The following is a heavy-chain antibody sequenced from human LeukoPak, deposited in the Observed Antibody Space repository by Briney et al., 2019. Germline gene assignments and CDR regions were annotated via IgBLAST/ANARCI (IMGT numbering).Heavy chain of an antibody. CDR1: GVSITTNY. Sequence: SETLSLTCTVSGVSITTNYWSWVRQPPGKGLEWIGYIYYSGNTNYNPSLKSLVTMSLDTSKNQVSLKLTSVTAADTAVYYCATGGDRRKVGYWGQGTLVTVSS. D-gene: IGHD2-21*02. V-gene: IGHV4-59*08. J-gene: IGHJ4*02. CDR3: ATGGDRRKVGY. CDR2: IYYSGNT.